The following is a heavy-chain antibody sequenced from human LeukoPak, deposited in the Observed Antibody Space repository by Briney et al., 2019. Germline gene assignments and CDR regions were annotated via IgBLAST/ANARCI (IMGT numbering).Heavy chain of an antibody. CDR2: INGGSDAI. CDR1: XS. D-gene: IGHD5-18*01. Sequence: XSXNWVRQAPGXGLEWLSYINGGSDAIYYGDSVMGRFTITRDNAKNSLYLQMNSLRAEDTAVYYCARDLPLGYAIDYWGQGTLVTVSS. CDR3: ARDLPLGYAIDY. J-gene: IGHJ4*02. V-gene: IGHV3-48*01.